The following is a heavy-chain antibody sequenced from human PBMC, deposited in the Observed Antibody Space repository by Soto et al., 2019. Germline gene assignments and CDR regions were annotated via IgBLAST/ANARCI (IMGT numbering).Heavy chain of an antibody. CDR3: TVWGSGNDFGAA. CDR1: EFTFSDHY. J-gene: IGHJ4*02. CDR2: SKKQANSYTT. V-gene: IGHV3-72*01. Sequence: EVQLVESGGGLVQPGGSLRLSCAASEFTFSDHYMDWVRQAPGKGLVRVGRSKKQANSYTTEYAASVKGRLSISREGSKNSLFLQMNSLNTEDTAVYYCTVWGSGNDFGAAWGQGILVTVSS. D-gene: IGHD3-10*01.